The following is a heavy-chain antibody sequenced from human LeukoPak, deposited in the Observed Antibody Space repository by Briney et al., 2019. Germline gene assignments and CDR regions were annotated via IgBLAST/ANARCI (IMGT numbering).Heavy chain of an antibody. D-gene: IGHD3-22*01. CDR2: ISGYNGNT. CDR1: GYTFTSYG. V-gene: IGHV1-18*01. CDR3: ARNYDSSGYYYGMDV. J-gene: IGHJ6*02. Sequence: GASVKASFKASGYTFTSYGVSWVRQAPGQGLEWMGWISGYNGNTNYAQKVQGRVTMTTDTSTSTAYMELRSLRSDDTAVYYCARNYDSSGYYYGMDVWGQGTTVTVSS.